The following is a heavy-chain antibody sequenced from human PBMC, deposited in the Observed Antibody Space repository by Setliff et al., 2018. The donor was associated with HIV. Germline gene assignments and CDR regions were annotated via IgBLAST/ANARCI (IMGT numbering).Heavy chain of an antibody. Sequence: ASVKVSCKASGYSFSSYAIHWVRQAAGQAPEWLGWINAAISHTRYSPKFQDRVTLTTDTSAGTIHMEMRSLRSEDTAVYYCVGGRGGFFDEPFDMWGPGTRVTVSS. CDR2: INAAISHT. CDR1: GYSFSSYA. V-gene: IGHV1-3*01. J-gene: IGHJ3*02. CDR3: VGGRGGFFDEPFDM. D-gene: IGHD3-16*01.